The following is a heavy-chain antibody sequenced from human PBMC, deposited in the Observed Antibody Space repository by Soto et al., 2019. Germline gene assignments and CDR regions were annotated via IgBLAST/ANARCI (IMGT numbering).Heavy chain of an antibody. J-gene: IGHJ5*02. CDR1: GYTSSNYG. CDR3: ARVVPGAEAWFGP. CDR2: ISLYSDGT. Sequence: ASVKVSCKTSGYTSSNYGITWVRQAPGQALEWLGWISLYSDGTNYAQKFQGRVSMTTDTSTTTAYMELRSLRSDDTAVYYCARVVPGAEAWFGPWGQGTLVTVFS. D-gene: IGHD1-26*01. V-gene: IGHV1-18*01.